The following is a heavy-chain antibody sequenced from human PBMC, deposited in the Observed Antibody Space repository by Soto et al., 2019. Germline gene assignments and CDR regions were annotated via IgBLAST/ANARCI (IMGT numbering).Heavy chain of an antibody. V-gene: IGHV1-69*06. CDR3: ARNDWDFYYGMDV. D-gene: IGHD1-1*01. J-gene: IGHJ6*02. CDR1: GGTFSSYS. Sequence: SVKVSCKASGGTFSSYSISWVRQAPGQGLEWMGGIIPIFGTANYAQKFQGRVTITADKSTSTAYMELSSLRSEDTAVYYCARNDWDFYYGMDVWGQGTTVTVSS. CDR2: IIPIFGTA.